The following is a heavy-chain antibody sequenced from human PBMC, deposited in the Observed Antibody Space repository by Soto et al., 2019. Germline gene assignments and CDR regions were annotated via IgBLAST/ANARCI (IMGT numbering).Heavy chain of an antibody. CDR2: INHSGST. V-gene: IGHV4-34*01. D-gene: IGHD3-9*01. CDR3: ARYYDILTGYSEDY. Sequence: SETLSLTCTVSGGSISSYYWSWIRQPPGKGLEWIGEINHSGSTNYNPSLKSRVTISVDTSKNQFSLKLSSVTAADTAVYYCARYYDILTGYSEDYWGQGTLVTVSS. J-gene: IGHJ4*02. CDR1: GGSISSYY.